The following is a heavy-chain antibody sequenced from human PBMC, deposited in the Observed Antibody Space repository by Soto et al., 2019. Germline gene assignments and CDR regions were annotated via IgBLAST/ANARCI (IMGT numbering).Heavy chain of an antibody. CDR3: ARDKVSAYYYDSSGQLYGYFQH. CDR2: IIPIFGTA. J-gene: IGHJ1*01. D-gene: IGHD3-22*01. CDR1: GGTFSSYA. Sequence: SVKVSCKASGGTFSSYAISWVRQAPGQGLEWMGGIIPIFGTANYAQKFQGRVTITADESTSTAYMELSSLRSEDTAVYYCARDKVSAYYYDSSGQLYGYFQHWGQGTLVTVPQ. V-gene: IGHV1-69*13.